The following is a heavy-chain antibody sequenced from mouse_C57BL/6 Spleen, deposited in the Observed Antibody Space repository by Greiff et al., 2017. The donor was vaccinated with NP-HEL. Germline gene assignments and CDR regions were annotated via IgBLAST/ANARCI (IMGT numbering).Heavy chain of an antibody. CDR2: ISYDGSN. CDR1: GYSITSGYY. CDR3: ARGDSIFAY. V-gene: IGHV3-6*01. J-gene: IGHJ3*01. Sequence: EVKLQESGPGLVKPSQSLSLTCSVTGYSITSGYYWNWIRQFPGNKLEWMGYISYDGSNNYNPSLKNRISITRDTSKNQFFLKLNSVTTEDTATYYCARGDSIFAYWGQGTLVTVSA. D-gene: IGHD2-10*02.